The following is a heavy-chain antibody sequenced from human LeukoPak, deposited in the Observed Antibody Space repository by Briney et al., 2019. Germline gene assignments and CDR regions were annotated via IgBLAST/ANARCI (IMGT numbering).Heavy chain of an antibody. CDR3: ARDRSFVPDYGDLTHYDSSGYYYDPFFDY. CDR1: GYTFTGYY. V-gene: IGHV1-2*02. Sequence: ASVKVSCKASGYTFTGYYMHWVRQAPGQGLEWMGWINPNSGGTNYAQKFQGRVTMTRDTSISTAYMELSRLRSDDTAVYYCARDRSFVPDYGDLTHYDSSGYYYDPFFDYWGQGTLVTVSS. CDR2: INPNSGGT. J-gene: IGHJ4*02. D-gene: IGHD3-22*01.